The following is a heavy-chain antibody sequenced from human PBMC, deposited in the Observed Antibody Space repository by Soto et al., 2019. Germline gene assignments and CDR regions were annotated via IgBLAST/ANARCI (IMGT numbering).Heavy chain of an antibody. J-gene: IGHJ4*02. V-gene: IGHV2-26*01. CDR1: GFSLSNARMG. Sequence: SGPTLVNPTETLTLTCTVSGFSLSNARMGVSWIRQPPGKALEWLAHIFSNDEKSYSTSLKRRLTISKDTSESQVVLTMTNMERVDTATYYCARIQYDTTRWPRRCECWGQGTRVRVS. D-gene: IGHD3-22*01. CDR3: ARIQYDTTRWPRRCEC. CDR2: IFSNDEK.